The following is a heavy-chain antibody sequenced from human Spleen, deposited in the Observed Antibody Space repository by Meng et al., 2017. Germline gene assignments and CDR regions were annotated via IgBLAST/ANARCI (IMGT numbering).Heavy chain of an antibody. CDR2: IYPGDSDT. D-gene: IGHD4-23*01. Sequence: GGSLRLSCKGSGYSFTSYWIGWVRQMPGKGLEWMGIIYPGDSDTRYSPSFQGQVTISVDKSISTAYLQWSSLKASDTAMYYCARHLGYGANSYGVYWGQGTLVTVSS. CDR3: ARHLGYGANSYGVY. J-gene: IGHJ4*02. V-gene: IGHV5-51*01. CDR1: GYSFTSYW.